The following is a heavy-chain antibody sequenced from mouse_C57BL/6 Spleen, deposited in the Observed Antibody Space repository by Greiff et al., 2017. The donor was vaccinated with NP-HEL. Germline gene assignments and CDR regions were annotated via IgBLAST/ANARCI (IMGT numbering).Heavy chain of an antibody. D-gene: IGHD1-1*01. V-gene: IGHV1-82*01. CDR3: AREVNYCGSTYYFDY. Sequence: VQLQQSGPELVKPGASVKLSCKASGYAFSSSWMNWVQQRPGKGLEWIGRIYPGGGDTNYKGKVKGQSTLTADNSSSTDYMQLSSLTSEDSAVYFCAREVNYCGSTYYFDYWGQGTTLTVSS. CDR1: GYAFSSSW. CDR2: IYPGGGDT. J-gene: IGHJ2*01.